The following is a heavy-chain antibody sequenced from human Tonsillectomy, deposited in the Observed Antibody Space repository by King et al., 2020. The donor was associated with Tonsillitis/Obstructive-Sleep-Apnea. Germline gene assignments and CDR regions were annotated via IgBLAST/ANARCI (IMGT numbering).Heavy chain of an antibody. CDR3: ARPPGIAAAGTFDY. D-gene: IGHD6-13*01. CDR1: GFTFSSYA. CDR2: ISYDGSNK. V-gene: IGHV3-30*01. J-gene: IGHJ4*02. Sequence: VQLVESGGGVVQPGRSLRLSCAASGFTFSSYAMHWVRQAPGKGLEWVAVISYDGSNKYYADSVKGRFTISRDNSKNTLYLQMNSLRAEDTAVYYCARPPGIAAAGTFDYWGQGTLVTVSS.